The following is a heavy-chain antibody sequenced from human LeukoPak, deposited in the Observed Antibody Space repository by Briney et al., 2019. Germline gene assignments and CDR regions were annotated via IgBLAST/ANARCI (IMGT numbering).Heavy chain of an antibody. D-gene: IGHD1/OR15-1a*01. CDR2: IYTSGST. J-gene: IGHJ6*03. CDR1: GGSISSYY. Sequence: SETLSLTCTVSGGSISSYYWSWIRQPAGKGLEWIGRIYTSGSTNYNPSLKSRVTMSADTSKNQFSLKLSSVTAADTAVYYCARGRYNWSKSYYYYYYMDVWGKGTTVTVSS. V-gene: IGHV4-4*07. CDR3: ARGRYNWSKSYYYYYYMDV.